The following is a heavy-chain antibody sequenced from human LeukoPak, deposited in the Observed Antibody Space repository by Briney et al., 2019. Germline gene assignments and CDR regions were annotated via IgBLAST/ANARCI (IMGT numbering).Heavy chain of an antibody. CDR2: IYYSGST. J-gene: IGHJ3*02. V-gene: IGHV4-59*01. CDR1: GGSISSYY. Sequence: SETLSLTCTVSGGSISSYYWNWIRQPPGKGLEWIGYIYYSGSTNYNPSLKSQITISVDTSKNQLSLQLSSVTAADTAVYYCARVRCSSTSCSMRGAFDIWGQGTVVTVSS. D-gene: IGHD2-2*01. CDR3: ARVRCSSTSCSMRGAFDI.